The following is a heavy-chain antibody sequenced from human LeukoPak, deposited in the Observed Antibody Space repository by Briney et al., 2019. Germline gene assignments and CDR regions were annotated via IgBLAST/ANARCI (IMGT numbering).Heavy chain of an antibody. CDR3: ARTIWPLAFDI. Sequence: PSETLSLTCTVPGGFISSGSYYWSWIRQPAGKGLEWIGRIYTSGSTNYNPSLKSRVTISVDTSKNQFSLKLSSVTAADTAVYYCARTIWPLAFDIWGQGTMVTVSS. CDR2: IYTSGST. J-gene: IGHJ3*02. CDR1: GGFISSGSYY. D-gene: IGHD3-3*01. V-gene: IGHV4-61*02.